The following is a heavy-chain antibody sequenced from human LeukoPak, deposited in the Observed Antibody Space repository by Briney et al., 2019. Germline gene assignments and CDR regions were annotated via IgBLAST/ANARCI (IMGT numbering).Heavy chain of an antibody. CDR1: GGSISSYY. D-gene: IGHD2-2*01. CDR2: IYTSGST. CDR3: ARAPVVPAAMAFDY. Sequence: KPSETLSLTCTVSGGSISSYYWSWIRQPAGKGLEWIGRIYTSGSTNYNPSLKSRVTMSVDTSKNQFSLKLSSVTAADTAVYYCARAPVVPAAMAFDYWGQGTLVTVSS. V-gene: IGHV4-4*07. J-gene: IGHJ4*02.